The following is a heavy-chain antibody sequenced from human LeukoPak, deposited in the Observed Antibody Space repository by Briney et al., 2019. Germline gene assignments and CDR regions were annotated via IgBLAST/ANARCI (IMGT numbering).Heavy chain of an antibody. D-gene: IGHD6-13*01. J-gene: IGHJ4*02. CDR3: ARDPGSSSSWYFDY. Sequence: ASVKVSCKASGYTFTGYYMHWVRQAPGQGLEWMGWINPNSGGTNYAQKFQGRVTTTRDTSISTAYMELSRLRSDDTAVYYCARDPGSSSSWYFDYWGQGTLVTVSS. CDR2: INPNSGGT. CDR1: GYTFTGYY. V-gene: IGHV1-2*02.